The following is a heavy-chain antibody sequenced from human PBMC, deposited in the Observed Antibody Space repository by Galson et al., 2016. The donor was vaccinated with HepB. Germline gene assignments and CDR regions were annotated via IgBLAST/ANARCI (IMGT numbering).Heavy chain of an antibody. V-gene: IGHV3-23*01. Sequence: PLRLSCAASGFTFSSYAISWVRQAPGKGLEWVSLISGSGVSTYYADSVKGRFTISRDNSKNTLYLQMNSLRADDTAVYYCARGLQNPTRTSSYYFDYWGQGTLVTVSS. J-gene: IGHJ4*02. CDR3: ARGLQNPTRTSSYYFDY. CDR1: GFTFSSYA. D-gene: IGHD6-13*01. CDR2: ISGSGVST.